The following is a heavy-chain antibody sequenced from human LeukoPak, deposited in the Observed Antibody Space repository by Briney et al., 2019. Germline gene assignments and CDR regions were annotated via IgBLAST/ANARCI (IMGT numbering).Heavy chain of an antibody. CDR2: IWYDGSQK. CDR3: ANTHGSGSYPDY. J-gene: IGHJ4*02. V-gene: IGHV3-30*02. Sequence: GGSLRLSCVASGFTFRSYGMHWVRQAPGKGLEWVAFIWYDGSQKYYADSVKRRFSSSRDNSKNTLYLQMNSLRAEDTAVYYCANTHGSGSYPDYWGQGTLVTVSS. CDR1: GFTFRSYG. D-gene: IGHD3-10*01.